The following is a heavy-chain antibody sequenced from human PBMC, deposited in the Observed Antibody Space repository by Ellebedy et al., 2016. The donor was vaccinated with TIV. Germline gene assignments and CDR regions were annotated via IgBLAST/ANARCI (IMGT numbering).Heavy chain of an antibody. D-gene: IGHD3-22*01. J-gene: IGHJ4*02. Sequence: PGGSLRLSCAASGFTFSSYAMSWVRQAPGKGLEWVPAISGSGGSTYYADSVKGRFTISRDNSKNTLYLQMNSLRAEDTAVYYCAKDDYYDSSGYFDYWGQGTLVTVSS. CDR2: ISGSGGST. CDR1: GFTFSSYA. CDR3: AKDDYYDSSGYFDY. V-gene: IGHV3-23*01.